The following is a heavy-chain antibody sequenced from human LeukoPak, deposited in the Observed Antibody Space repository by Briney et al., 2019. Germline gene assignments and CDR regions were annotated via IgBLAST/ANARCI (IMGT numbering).Heavy chain of an antibody. Sequence: GGALRVSCAASGFSFSSYWMSWVRQAPGERLGWVANIKQDGSEKYYVDSVKGRFTISRDNAKNSLYLQMNSLRAADTAVCYFASRLEYSSFYFGYWEQGNVVSVFS. CDR3: ASRLEYSSFYFGY. V-gene: IGHV3-7*01. CDR2: IKQDGSEK. D-gene: IGHD6-6*01. CDR1: GFSFSSYW. J-gene: IGHJ4*02.